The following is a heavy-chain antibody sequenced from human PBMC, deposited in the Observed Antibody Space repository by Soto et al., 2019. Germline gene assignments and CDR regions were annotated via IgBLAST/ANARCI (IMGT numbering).Heavy chain of an antibody. D-gene: IGHD2-15*01. J-gene: IGHJ4*02. CDR2: ISAYNGNT. Sequence: GASVKVSCKASGYTFTSYGISWVRQAPGQGLEWMGWISAYNGNTNYAQKLQGRVTMTTDTSTSTAYMELRSLRSDDTAVYYCARDRFFGPRAPVVSDNWGQGTLVTVSS. CDR3: ARDRFFGPRAPVVSDN. V-gene: IGHV1-18*01. CDR1: GYTFTSYG.